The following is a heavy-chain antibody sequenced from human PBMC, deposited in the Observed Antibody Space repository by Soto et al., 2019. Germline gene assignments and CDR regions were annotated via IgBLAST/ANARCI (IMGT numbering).Heavy chain of an antibody. Sequence: QVQLVQSGAEVKKPGASVKVSCKASGYTFTSYDINWVRQATGQGLEWMGWMNPNSGNTGDSQKFQGRVTMTRNTSISTAYMELSSLRSEDTAVYSCARLGYCSGGSCVMAVAWGQGTLVTVSS. V-gene: IGHV1-8*01. CDR3: ARLGYCSGGSCVMAVA. CDR1: GYTFTSYD. J-gene: IGHJ5*02. CDR2: MNPNSGNT. D-gene: IGHD2-15*01.